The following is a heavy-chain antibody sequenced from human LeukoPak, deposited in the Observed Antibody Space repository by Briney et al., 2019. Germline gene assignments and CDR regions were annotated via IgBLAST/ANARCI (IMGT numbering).Heavy chain of an antibody. CDR3: ARHWQGPYCSSTSCYTFDP. Sequence: PSETLSLTCTVSGGSISSYYWSWIRQPPGKGLEWIGYIYTSGSTNYNPSLKSRVTISVDTSKNQFSLKLSSVTAADTAVYYCARHWQGPYCSSTSCYTFDPWGQGTLVTVSS. D-gene: IGHD2-2*02. J-gene: IGHJ5*02. CDR2: IYTSGST. CDR1: GGSISSYY. V-gene: IGHV4-4*09.